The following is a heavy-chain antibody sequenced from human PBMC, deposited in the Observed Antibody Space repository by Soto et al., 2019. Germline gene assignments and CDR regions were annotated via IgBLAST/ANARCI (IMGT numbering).Heavy chain of an antibody. CDR3: VRDNAQSIAARLGGFGAFDI. CDR2: ISYDGSNK. Sequence: GGSLRLSCAASGFTFSSYAMHWVRQAPGKGLEWVAVISYDGSNKYYADSVKGRFTISRDNSKNTLYLQMNSLRAEDTAVYYCVRDNAQSIAARLGGFGAFDIWGQGTMVTVSS. CDR1: GFTFSSYA. D-gene: IGHD6-6*01. V-gene: IGHV3-30*04. J-gene: IGHJ3*02.